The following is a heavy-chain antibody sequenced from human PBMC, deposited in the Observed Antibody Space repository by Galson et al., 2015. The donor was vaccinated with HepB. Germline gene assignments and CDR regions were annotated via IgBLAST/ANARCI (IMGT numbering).Heavy chain of an antibody. CDR3: AKVVRSASYYDMDV. D-gene: IGHD3-10*01. CDR1: GITFSSYA. V-gene: IGHV3-23*01. J-gene: IGHJ6*02. CDR2: ISGSGGST. Sequence: SLRLSCAASGITFSSYAMIWVRQAPGKGLEWVSAISGSGGSTYYADSVKGRYTISRDNSKNTLYLQMNSLRAEDTAVYYCAKVVRSASYYDMDVGGQGTTVTVSS.